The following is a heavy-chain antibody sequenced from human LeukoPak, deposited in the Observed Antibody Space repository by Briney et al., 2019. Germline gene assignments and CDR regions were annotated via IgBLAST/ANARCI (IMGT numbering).Heavy chain of an antibody. Sequence: GGSLRLSSAASGFIFNTYSMNWVRQTPGKGLEWVSSISSTSTYIYYTDSVKGRFTISRDNAKNSLYLQMNSLRGDDTAVYYCARDLGRGRFDLWGQGTLVSVSS. D-gene: IGHD3-16*01. CDR3: ARDLGRGRFDL. V-gene: IGHV3-21*01. CDR2: ISSTSTYI. CDR1: GFIFNTYS. J-gene: IGHJ4*02.